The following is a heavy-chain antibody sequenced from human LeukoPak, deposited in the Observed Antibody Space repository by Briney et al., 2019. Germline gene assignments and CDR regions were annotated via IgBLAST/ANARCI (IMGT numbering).Heavy chain of an antibody. CDR3: AREGYSSSWPLGNYFDY. J-gene: IGHJ4*02. D-gene: IGHD6-13*01. V-gene: IGHV3-74*01. CDR1: GFTFSNAW. CDR2: INSDGSST. Sequence: GSLRLSCAASGFTFSNAWMSWVRQAPGKGLVWVSRINSDGSSTSYANSVKGRFTISRDNAKNTLYLQMNSLRAEDTAVYYCAREGYSSSWPLGNYFDYWGQGTLVTVSS.